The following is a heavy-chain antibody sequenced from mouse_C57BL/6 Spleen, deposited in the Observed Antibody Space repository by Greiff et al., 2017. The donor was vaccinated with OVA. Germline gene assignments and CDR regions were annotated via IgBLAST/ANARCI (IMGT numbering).Heavy chain of an antibody. J-gene: IGHJ1*03. CDR1: GYTFTSYW. Sequence: QVQLQQPGAELVMPGASVKLSCKASGYTFTSYWMHWVKQRPGQGLEWIGEIDPSDSYNNYNQKFKGKSTLTVDKSSSTACMQLSSLTSEDSAVYYCASSGKGYFDGWGTGTTVTVSS. D-gene: IGHD1-3*01. CDR2: IDPSDSYN. CDR3: ASSGKGYFDG. V-gene: IGHV1-69*01.